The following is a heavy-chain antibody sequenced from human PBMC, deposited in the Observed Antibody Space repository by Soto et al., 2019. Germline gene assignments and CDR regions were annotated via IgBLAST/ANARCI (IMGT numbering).Heavy chain of an antibody. CDR1: GYTFTGYY. Sequence: ASVKVSCKASGYTFTGYYMHWVRQAPGQGLEWMGIINPSGGSTSYAQKFQGRVTMTRDTSTSTVYMELSSLRSEDTAVYYCAREIPQNYDILTGYYTYNWFDPWGQGTLVTVSS. CDR2: INPSGGST. D-gene: IGHD3-9*01. V-gene: IGHV1-46*03. J-gene: IGHJ5*02. CDR3: AREIPQNYDILTGYYTYNWFDP.